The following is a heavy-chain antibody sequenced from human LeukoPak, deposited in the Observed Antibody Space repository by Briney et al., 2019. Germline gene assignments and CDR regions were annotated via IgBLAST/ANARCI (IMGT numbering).Heavy chain of an antibody. CDR2: ISGSGVST. CDR3: AKDPESSGWYNRFDS. Sequence: TGGSLTLSCAASGFTFSDYAISWIRQAPGKGLQWVSSISGSGVSTYYADSVQGRFTISRDNSKNTVYLQINSLRAEDTAVYYCAKDPESSGWYNRFDSWGQGTRVTVSS. J-gene: IGHJ5*01. CDR1: GFTFSDYA. V-gene: IGHV3-23*01. D-gene: IGHD6-19*01.